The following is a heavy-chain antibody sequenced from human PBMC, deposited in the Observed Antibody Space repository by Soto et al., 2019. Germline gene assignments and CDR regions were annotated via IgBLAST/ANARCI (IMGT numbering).Heavy chain of an antibody. D-gene: IGHD4-17*01. V-gene: IGHV1-18*01. CDR1: GYTDNTYG. CDR3: ATVNPYYYFDL. Sequence: QVQLVQSGTEAKKPGASVKVSCKASGYTDNTYGITWVRQAPGQGLEWMGWISAYNGNTNYAQKFQGRVTMTADTSTSTGYMELRSLTSEDTAVYYCATVNPYYYFDLWGRGTLVTVSS. J-gene: IGHJ2*01. CDR2: ISAYNGNT.